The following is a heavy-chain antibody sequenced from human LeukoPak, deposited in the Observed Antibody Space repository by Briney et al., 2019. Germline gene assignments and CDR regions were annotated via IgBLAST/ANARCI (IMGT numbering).Heavy chain of an antibody. D-gene: IGHD5/OR15-5a*01. J-gene: IGHJ5*02. CDR3: ARGLGPNWFDP. V-gene: IGHV3-20*04. CDR2: INWNGGST. Sequence: GGSLRLSCAASGLTFDDYGMSWVRQAPGKGLEWVSGINWNGGSTGYADSVKGRFTISRDNAKNTLYLQMNSLRAEDTAVYYCARGLGPNWFDPWGQGTLVTVSS. CDR1: GLTFDDYG.